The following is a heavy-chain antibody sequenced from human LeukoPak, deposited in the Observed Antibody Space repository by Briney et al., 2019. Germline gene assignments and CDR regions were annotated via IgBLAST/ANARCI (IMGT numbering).Heavy chain of an antibody. CDR1: GGSISSSSYY. D-gene: IGHD3-22*01. CDR2: IYYGGST. Sequence: SETLSLTCTVSGGSISSSSYYWGWIRQPPGKGLEWIGSIYYGGSTYYNPSLKSRVTISVDTSKNQFSLKLSSVTAADTAVYYCARHDSSGPYNAFDIWGQGTMVTVSS. V-gene: IGHV4-39*01. CDR3: ARHDSSGPYNAFDI. J-gene: IGHJ3*02.